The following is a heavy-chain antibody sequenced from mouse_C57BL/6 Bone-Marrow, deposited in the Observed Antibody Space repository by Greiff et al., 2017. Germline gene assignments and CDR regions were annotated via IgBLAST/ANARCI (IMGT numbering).Heavy chain of an antibody. CDR1: GFTFSSYG. CDR2: LSSGGSYT. D-gene: IGHD1-1*01. J-gene: IGHJ2*01. CDR3: ARHYYGSSHFDY. Sequence: EVQVVESGGDLVKPGGSLKLSCAASGFTFSSYGMSWVRQTPDKRLEWVATLSSGGSYTYYPDSVKGRFTISRDNAKNTLYLQMSSLKSEDTAMYYCARHYYGSSHFDYWGQGTTLTVSS. V-gene: IGHV5-6*01.